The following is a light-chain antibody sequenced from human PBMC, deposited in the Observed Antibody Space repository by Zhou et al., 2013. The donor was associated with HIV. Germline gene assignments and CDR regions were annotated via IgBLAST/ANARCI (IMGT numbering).Light chain of an antibody. CDR3: QQYDNLPFT. Sequence: TRISQSPSSLSASTGDRVTFTCRASQPVSSYVAWYQQKPGKPPKLLIYDASNLETGVPSRFSGSGSGTDFTFTISSLQPEDIATYYCQQYDNLPFTFGPGTKVDIK. J-gene: IGKJ3*01. CDR1: QPVSSY. V-gene: IGKV1-33*01. CDR2: DAS.